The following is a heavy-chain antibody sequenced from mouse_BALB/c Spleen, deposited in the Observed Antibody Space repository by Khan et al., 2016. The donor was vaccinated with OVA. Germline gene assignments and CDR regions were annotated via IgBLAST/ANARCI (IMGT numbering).Heavy chain of an antibody. V-gene: IGHV9-3-1*01. CDR2: MNTYTGEP. Sequence: QEVQLGPALKKLGETVKIFCKASGYTFTDYGMNWVKQAPGNGLKWMGWMNTYTGEPTYADDFKRRFAFSLETSASAAYLHINNLKTEDTATYVCSKSPTWFTYWGQGTLVTVSA. CDR3: SKSPTWFTY. CDR1: GYTFTDYG. J-gene: IGHJ3*01.